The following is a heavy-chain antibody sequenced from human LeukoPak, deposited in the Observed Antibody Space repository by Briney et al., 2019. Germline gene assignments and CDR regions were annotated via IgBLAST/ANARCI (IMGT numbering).Heavy chain of an antibody. CDR1: GFTFRDYD. Sequence: GGSLRLSCAASGFTFRDYDMHWVRQVPGRGLEWVSAIGIGDDTHYPDSVKGRFTISRENAENSLYLQMNTLRDGDTAVYYCIRRGIRVSGIDAFDIWGQGTMVTVSS. D-gene: IGHD5/OR15-5a*01. CDR2: IGIGDDT. J-gene: IGHJ3*02. V-gene: IGHV3-13*01. CDR3: IRRGIRVSGIDAFDI.